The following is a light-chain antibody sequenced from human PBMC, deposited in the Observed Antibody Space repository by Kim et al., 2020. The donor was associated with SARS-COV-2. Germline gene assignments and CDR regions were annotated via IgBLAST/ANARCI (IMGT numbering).Light chain of an antibody. V-gene: IGKV1-33*01. CDR2: EAS. CDR3: QQYDKLPLT. CDR1: QAISNY. Sequence: SASVGDRVSITCQARQAISNYLNWYQQQPGKAPKLLIYEASNLETGVPSRFSGSGSGTNFIFTISSLQPEDIGTYYCQQYDKLPLTFGGGTKVEIK. J-gene: IGKJ4*01.